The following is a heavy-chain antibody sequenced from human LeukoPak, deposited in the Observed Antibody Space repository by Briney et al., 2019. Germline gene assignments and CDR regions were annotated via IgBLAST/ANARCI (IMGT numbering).Heavy chain of an antibody. CDR3: ATERRNRIDPLTRSYMSWFDP. CDR2: IYSTGTT. J-gene: IGHJ5*02. Sequence: SETLSLTCNVSGGSISSSYWYWIRQPAGKRLEWIGRIYSTGTTDYNPSLKDRLSISIDTSKTSFSLKLKSVTPADTAVYYCATERRNRIDPLTRSYMSWFDPWGQGRLVTVSS. D-gene: IGHD3-9*01. CDR1: GGSISSSY. V-gene: IGHV4-4*07.